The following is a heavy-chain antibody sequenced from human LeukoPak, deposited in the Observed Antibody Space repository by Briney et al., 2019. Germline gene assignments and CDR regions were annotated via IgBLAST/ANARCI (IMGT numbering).Heavy chain of an antibody. Sequence: PGGSLRLSCAASGFTFSGSAMHWVRQASGKGLEWVGRIRSKANSYATAYAASVKGRFTISSDDPKNTAYLQMNSLKTEDTAVYYCTRYVRLGELSLDYWGQGTLVTVSS. V-gene: IGHV3-73*01. CDR1: GFTFSGSA. CDR3: TRYVRLGELSLDY. D-gene: IGHD3-16*02. CDR2: IRSKANSYAT. J-gene: IGHJ4*02.